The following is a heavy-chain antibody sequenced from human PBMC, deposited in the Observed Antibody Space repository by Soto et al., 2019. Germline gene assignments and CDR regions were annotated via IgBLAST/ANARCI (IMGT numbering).Heavy chain of an antibody. CDR1: GGSISSGGYY. V-gene: IGHV4-31*03. Sequence: TLSLTCTVSGGSISSGGYYWSWIRQHPGKGLEWIGYIYYSGSTYYNPSLKSRVTISVDTSKNQFSLRLSSVTAADTAVYYCARESREYYFDYWGQGTLVTVSS. CDR2: IYYSGST. J-gene: IGHJ4*02. CDR3: ARESREYYFDY.